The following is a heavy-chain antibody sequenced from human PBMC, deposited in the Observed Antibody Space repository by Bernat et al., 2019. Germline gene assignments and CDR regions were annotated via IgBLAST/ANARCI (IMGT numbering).Heavy chain of an antibody. Sequence: QVQLVESGGGVVQPGRSLRLSCAASGFTFSNSALHWVRQAPGKGLEWVAVVSYDGSHKYYTDSVKGRFTISRDNAKNTLYLQMDSLGPEDTAVYYCARDGRAYSSAWVYYYYYYMDVWGKGTTVTVSS. V-gene: IGHV3-30*10. D-gene: IGHD6-19*01. J-gene: IGHJ6*03. CDR1: GFTFSNSA. CDR3: ARDGRAYSSAWVYYYYYYMDV. CDR2: VSYDGSHK.